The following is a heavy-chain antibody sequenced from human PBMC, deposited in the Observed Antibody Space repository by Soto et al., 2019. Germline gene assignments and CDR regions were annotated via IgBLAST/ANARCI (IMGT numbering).Heavy chain of an antibody. CDR2: IIPIFGTA. D-gene: IGHD2-8*01. CDR1: GYTFTNFY. Sequence: SVKVSCKASGYTFTNFYIHWVRQAPGQGLEWMGGIIPIFGTANYAQKFQGRVTITADESTSTAYMELSSLRSEDTAVYYCARGYCTNGVCSFLYYYYGMDVWGQGTTVTVSS. J-gene: IGHJ6*02. V-gene: IGHV1-69*13. CDR3: ARGYCTNGVCSFLYYYYGMDV.